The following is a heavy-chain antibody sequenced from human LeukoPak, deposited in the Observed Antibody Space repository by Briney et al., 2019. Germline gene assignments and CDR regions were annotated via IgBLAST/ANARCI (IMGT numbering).Heavy chain of an antibody. CDR3: ARNVTAGFFDY. D-gene: IGHD1-1*01. V-gene: IGHV4-38-2*01. CDR2: IYYSWGM. J-gene: IGHJ4*02. CDR1: GSSITSDYF. Sequence: SETLSLTCAVSGSSITSDYFWGWIRQPPGKGLEWIATIYYSWGMYFNPSLKSRVTVSLDASKNQFSLKMTSLTAADTAIYYCARNVTAGFFDYWGQGIMVTVFS.